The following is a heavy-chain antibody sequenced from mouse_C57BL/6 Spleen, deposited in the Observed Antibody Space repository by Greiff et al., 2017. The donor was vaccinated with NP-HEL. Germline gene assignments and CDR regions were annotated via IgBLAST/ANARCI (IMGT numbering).Heavy chain of an antibody. CDR1: GFNIQDYY. CDR2: IDPADGDT. Sequence: VQLKQSGAELVRPGASVKLSCTASGFNIQDYYMHWVTQRPEQGLEWIGRIDPADGDTEYAPKFQGKATMTADTSSNTAYLQLSSLTSEDTAVYYCTTRRKTSAWFAYWGQGTLVTVSA. J-gene: IGHJ3*01. V-gene: IGHV14-1*01. CDR3: TTRRKTSAWFAY.